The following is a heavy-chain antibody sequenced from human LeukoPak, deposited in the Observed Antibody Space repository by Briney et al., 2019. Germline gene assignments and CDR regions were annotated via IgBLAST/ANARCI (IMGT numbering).Heavy chain of an antibody. J-gene: IGHJ5*02. CDR2: IYYSGST. Sequence: PSETLSLTCTVSGGSVSSGSYYWSWIRQPPGKGLEWIGYIYYSGSTNYNPSLKSRVTISVDTSKNQFSLKLSSVTAADTAVYYCARVRVGWFDPWGQGTLVTVSS. CDR1: GGSVSSGSYY. CDR3: ARVRVGWFDP. V-gene: IGHV4-61*01.